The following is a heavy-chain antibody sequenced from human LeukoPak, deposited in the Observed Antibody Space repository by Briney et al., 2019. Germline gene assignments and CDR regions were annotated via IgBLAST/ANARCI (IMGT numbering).Heavy chain of an antibody. J-gene: IGHJ5*02. CDR3: ARDQLSRGVWFDP. V-gene: IGHV1-18*04. Sequence: ASVKVSCKTSGYTFTDYYIHWVRQAPGQGLEWMGWISVYNGNTNYAQKLQGRVTMTTDTSTSTAYMELRSLRSDDTAVYYCARDQLSRGVWFDPWGQGTLVTVSS. CDR2: ISVYNGNT. D-gene: IGHD1-1*01. CDR1: GYTFTDYY.